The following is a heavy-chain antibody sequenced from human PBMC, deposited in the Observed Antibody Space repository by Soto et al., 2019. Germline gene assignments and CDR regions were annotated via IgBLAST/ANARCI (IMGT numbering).Heavy chain of an antibody. CDR2: ISAYNGNT. V-gene: IGHV1-18*01. CDR1: GYTFTSYG. D-gene: IGHD3-16*02. J-gene: IGHJ5*02. Sequence: ASVKVSCKASGYTFTSYGISWVRQAPGQGLEWMGWISAYNGNTNYAQKLQGRVTMTTDTSTSTAYMELRSLRSDDTAVYYCARDRAGPFFSFIWGSYRYPLFAPSSQGSLVTVSA. CDR3: ARDRAGPFFSFIWGSYRYPLFAP.